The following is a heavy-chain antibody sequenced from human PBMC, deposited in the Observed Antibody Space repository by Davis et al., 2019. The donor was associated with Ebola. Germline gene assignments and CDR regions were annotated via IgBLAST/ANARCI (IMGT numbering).Heavy chain of an antibody. CDR1: GYTFTSYY. CDR3: AFPKRSRDGYNTVYYYYYGMDV. D-gene: IGHD5-24*01. Sequence: ASVKVSCKASGYTFTSYYMHWVRQAPGQGLEWMGIINPSGGSTSYAQKFQGRVTMTRDTSTSTVYMELSSLRSEDTAVYYCAFPKRSRDGYNTVYYYYYGMDVWGQGTTVTVSS. V-gene: IGHV1-46*03. CDR2: INPSGGST. J-gene: IGHJ6*02.